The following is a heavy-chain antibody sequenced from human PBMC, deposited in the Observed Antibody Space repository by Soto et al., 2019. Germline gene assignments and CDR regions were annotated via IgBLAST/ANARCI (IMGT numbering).Heavy chain of an antibody. D-gene: IGHD3-3*01. CDR2: ISGSGGST. V-gene: IGHV3-23*01. CDR1: GFTFSSYA. J-gene: IGHJ6*02. CDR3: AKGTDFWSGYYLVNYYGMDV. Sequence: GESLKISCAASGFTFSSYAMSWVRQAPGKGLEWVSAISGSGGSTYYADSVKGRFTISRDNSKNTLYLQMNSLRAEDTAVYYCAKGTDFWSGYYLVNYYGMDVWGQGTTVTVSS.